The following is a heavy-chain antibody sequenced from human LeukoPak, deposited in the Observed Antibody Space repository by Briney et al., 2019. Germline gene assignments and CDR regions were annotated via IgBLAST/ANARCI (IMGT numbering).Heavy chain of an antibody. CDR2: ISYSGTT. Sequence: SETLSLTCTVSGGSISSRPYYWGWVRQPPGKGLEWIGTISYSGTTYYSPSLKSRVTLSLDTSKNQFSLKLSSVTAADTAIYYCARDFSSSSTVYYYYYMDVWGKGTTVTVSS. J-gene: IGHJ6*03. CDR3: ARDFSSSSTVYYYYYMDV. D-gene: IGHD6-6*01. CDR1: GGSISSRPYY. V-gene: IGHV4-39*07.